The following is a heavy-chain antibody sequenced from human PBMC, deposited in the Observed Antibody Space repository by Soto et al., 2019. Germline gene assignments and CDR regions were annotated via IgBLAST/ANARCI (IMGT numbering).Heavy chain of an antibody. CDR2: TSDYNGNT. D-gene: IGHD6-13*01. V-gene: IGHV1-18*04. CDR1: GYTFTNYG. Sequence: ASVKVSCKASGYTFTNYGISWVRQAPGQGLEWMGWTSDYNGNTNYAQKFQGRVTLTTDTSTGTAYMELRSLRSDDTAVYYCARGGGIYSISWPLDYWGQGTLVTVSS. J-gene: IGHJ4*02. CDR3: ARGGGIYSISWPLDY.